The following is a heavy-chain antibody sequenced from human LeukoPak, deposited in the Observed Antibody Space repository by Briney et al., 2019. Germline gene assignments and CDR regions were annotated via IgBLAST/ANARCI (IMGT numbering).Heavy chain of an antibody. CDR2: IYYRGST. CDR3: ARQELLSVNPDY. CDR1: GGSISSSSNY. D-gene: IGHD1-7*01. Sequence: SETLSLTCTVSGGSISSSSNYWGWIRQPPGKGLEWIGSIYYRGSTYYNPSLKSRVTISVDTSKNQFSLKLSSVTAADTAVYYCARQELLSVNPDYWGQGTLVTVSS. J-gene: IGHJ4*02. V-gene: IGHV4-39*01.